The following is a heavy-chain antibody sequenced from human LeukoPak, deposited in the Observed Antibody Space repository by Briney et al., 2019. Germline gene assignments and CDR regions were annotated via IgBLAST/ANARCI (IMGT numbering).Heavy chain of an antibody. CDR2: IIPILGIA. Sequence: GASVKVSCKASGGTFSSYAISWVRQAPGQGLEWMGRIIPILGIANYAQKFQGRVTITADKSTSTAYMELRSLRSDDTAVYYCAREKDIVVVVASNTDAFDIWGQGTMVTVSS. D-gene: IGHD2-15*01. V-gene: IGHV1-69*04. CDR1: GGTFSSYA. J-gene: IGHJ3*02. CDR3: AREKDIVVVVASNTDAFDI.